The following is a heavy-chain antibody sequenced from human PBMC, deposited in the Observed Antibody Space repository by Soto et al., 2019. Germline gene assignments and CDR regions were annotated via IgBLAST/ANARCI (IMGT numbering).Heavy chain of an antibody. Sequence: SETLSLTCDVSDYSINSNYYWLWIRQPPGKGLEWIGAIHHSGTTYYTPSLKSRVTISMDTSKNHFSLKLTSMTATDTAMYYCARGLYRGNFDYWGQGTPVTVSS. CDR3: ARGLYRGNFDY. D-gene: IGHD2-15*01. J-gene: IGHJ4*02. CDR1: DYSINSNYY. CDR2: IHHSGTT. V-gene: IGHV4-38-2*01.